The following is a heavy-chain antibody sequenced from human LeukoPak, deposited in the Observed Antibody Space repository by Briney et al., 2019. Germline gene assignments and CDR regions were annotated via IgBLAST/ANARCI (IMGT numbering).Heavy chain of an antibody. Sequence: SQTLSLTCVISGDSVSSNSAAWNWIRPSPSRGLEWLGRTYYRSKWFNDYAVSVKSRITIKPDTSKNQFSLQLNSVTPEDTPLYYCAGEPEQQLVRAWFDPWGQGTLVTVSS. V-gene: IGHV6-1*01. CDR2: TYYRSKWFN. CDR3: AGEPEQQLVRAWFDP. D-gene: IGHD6-13*01. J-gene: IGHJ5*02. CDR1: GDSVSSNSAA.